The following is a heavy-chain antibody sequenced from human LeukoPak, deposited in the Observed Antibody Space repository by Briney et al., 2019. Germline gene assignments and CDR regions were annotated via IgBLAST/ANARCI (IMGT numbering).Heavy chain of an antibody. CDR3: TKHDYGDYLSDL. CDR1: GFTFGDYA. Sequence: GGSLRLSCTAFGFTFGDYAMSWVRQAPGKGLEWVSFIRSKAYGGTTEYAASVKGRFAISRDDSKNIAYLQMNSLKTEDTAVYYCTKHDYGDYLSDLWGQGTLVTVSS. D-gene: IGHD4-17*01. CDR2: IRSKAYGGTT. J-gene: IGHJ4*02. V-gene: IGHV3-49*04.